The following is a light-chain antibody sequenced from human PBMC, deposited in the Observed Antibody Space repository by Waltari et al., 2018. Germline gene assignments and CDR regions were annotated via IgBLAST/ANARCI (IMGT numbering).Light chain of an antibody. CDR3: AAWDNSLSSPV. CDR1: SSNIGSTH. V-gene: IGLV1-47*02. J-gene: IGLJ6*01. Sequence: QSVLTQPPSASGAPGQSVTISCSGRSSNIGSTHVYWYQQLPGTAPKLLIYYSNQRPSGVPDRFSGSKSGTSASLAITGLRSEDEAVYYCAAWDNSLSSPVFGSGTKLTVL. CDR2: YSN.